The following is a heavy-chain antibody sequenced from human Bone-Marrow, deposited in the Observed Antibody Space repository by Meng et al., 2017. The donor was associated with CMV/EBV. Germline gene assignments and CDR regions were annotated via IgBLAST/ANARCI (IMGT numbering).Heavy chain of an antibody. V-gene: IGHV4-34*01. CDR1: GGSVSGYD. CDR3: ARVPTHRSSGMDV. J-gene: IGHJ6*02. Sequence: AVYGGSVSGYDWSWIRQPPGKGLEWIGEINHSGSTNYNPSLKSRVTISVDTSKNQFSLKLSSVTAADTAVYYCARVPTHRSSGMDVWGQGTTVTVSS. CDR2: INHSGST. D-gene: IGHD6-6*01.